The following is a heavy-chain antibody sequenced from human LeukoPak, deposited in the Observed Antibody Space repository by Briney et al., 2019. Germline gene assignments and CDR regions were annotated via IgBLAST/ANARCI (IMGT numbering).Heavy chain of an antibody. V-gene: IGHV3-21*01. CDR2: ISTSSSYI. J-gene: IGHJ4*02. Sequence: GGSLRLSCAASGFTFSHAWMNWVRQAPGKGLEWVSSISTSSSYIYYADSVKGRFTVSRDNAKNSLYLQMNSLRAEDTAVYYCARVDPGSYLMFYYVDFWGQGTLVTVSS. CDR1: GFTFSHAW. CDR3: ARVDPGSYLMFYYVDF. D-gene: IGHD3-10*01.